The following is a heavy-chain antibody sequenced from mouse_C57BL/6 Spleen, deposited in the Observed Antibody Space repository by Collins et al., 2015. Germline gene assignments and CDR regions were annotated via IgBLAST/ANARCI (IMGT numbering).Heavy chain of an antibody. CDR1: GYAFSSYW. CDR3: ARGGPYGFWYFDV. Sequence: QVQLQQSGAELVKPGASVKISCKASGYAFSSYWMNWVKQRPGKGLEWIGQIYPGDDDTNYNGKFKGRATLTADKSSSTAYVQLSSLTSEDSAVYFCARGGPYGFWYFDVWGTGTTVTVSS. CDR2: IYPGDDDT. D-gene: IGHD1-1*01. V-gene: IGHV1-80*01. J-gene: IGHJ1*03.